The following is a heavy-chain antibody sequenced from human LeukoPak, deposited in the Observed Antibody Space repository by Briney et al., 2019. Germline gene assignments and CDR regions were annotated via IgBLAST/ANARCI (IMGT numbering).Heavy chain of an antibody. CDR2: IKQDGSEK. CDR3: AGKGDYGDWSNWFDP. D-gene: IGHD4-17*01. Sequence: GGSLRLSCAASGFTFSSYWMSWVRQAPGKGLEWVANIKQDGSEKYYVDSVKGRFTISRDNAKNSLYLQMNSLRAEDTAVYYCAGKGDYGDWSNWFDPWGQGTLVTVSS. V-gene: IGHV3-7*01. J-gene: IGHJ5*02. CDR1: GFTFSSYW.